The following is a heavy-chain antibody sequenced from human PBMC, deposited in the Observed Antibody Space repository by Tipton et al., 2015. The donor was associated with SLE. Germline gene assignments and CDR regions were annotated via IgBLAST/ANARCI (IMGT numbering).Heavy chain of an antibody. V-gene: IGHV4-4*02. D-gene: IGHD4-23*01. CDR2: IYHSGST. J-gene: IGHJ4*02. CDR3: ARDRGWELIDY. Sequence: TLSLTCAVSGGSISSNNWWSWVRQPPEKGLEWIGEIYHSGSTNYNPSLKSRVTISVDTSKNQFSLNLSSVTAADTAMYYCARDRGWELIDYWGQGTLVTVSS. CDR1: GGSISSNNW.